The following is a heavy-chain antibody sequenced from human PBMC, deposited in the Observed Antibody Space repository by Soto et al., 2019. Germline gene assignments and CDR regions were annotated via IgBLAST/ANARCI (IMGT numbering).Heavy chain of an antibody. V-gene: IGHV3-21*01. CDR1: GLTFSSYS. D-gene: IGHD3-10*01. Sequence: GSLRLSSAASGLTFSSYSMNWVRQAPGKGLEWVSSISSSSSYIYYADSVKGRFTISRDNAKNSLYLQMNSLRAEDTAVYYCARERGYYYGMDVWGQGTTVTVSS. J-gene: IGHJ6*02. CDR2: ISSSSSYI. CDR3: ARERGYYYGMDV.